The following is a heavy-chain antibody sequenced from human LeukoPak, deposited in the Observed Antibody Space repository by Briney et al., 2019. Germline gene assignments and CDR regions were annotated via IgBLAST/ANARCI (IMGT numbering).Heavy chain of an antibody. CDR2: IYHSGST. Sequence: SETLSLTCAVSGYSISSGYYWGWIRQPPGKGLEWIGSIYHSGSTYYNPSLKSRVTISVDTSKNQFSLKLSSVTAADTAVYYCARAYSKLDYWDQGTLVTVSS. CDR3: ARAYSKLDY. D-gene: IGHD4-11*01. V-gene: IGHV4-38-2*01. J-gene: IGHJ4*02. CDR1: GYSISSGYY.